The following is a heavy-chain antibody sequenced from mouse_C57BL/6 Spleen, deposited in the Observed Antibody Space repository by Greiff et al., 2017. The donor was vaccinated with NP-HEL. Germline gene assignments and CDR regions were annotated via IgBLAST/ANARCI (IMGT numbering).Heavy chain of an antibody. D-gene: IGHD1-1*01. Sequence: LQQPGAELVRPGSSVKLSCKASGYTFTSYWMHWVKQRPIQGLEWIGNIDPSDSETHYNQKFKDKATLTVDKSSSTAYMQLSSLTSEDSAVYYCARGDYYGSSYSFAYWGQGTLVTVSA. V-gene: IGHV1-52*01. CDR1: GYTFTSYW. CDR3: ARGDYYGSSYSFAY. CDR2: IDPSDSET. J-gene: IGHJ3*01.